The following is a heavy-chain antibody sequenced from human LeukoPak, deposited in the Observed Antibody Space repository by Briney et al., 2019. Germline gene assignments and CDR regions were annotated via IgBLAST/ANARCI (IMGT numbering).Heavy chain of an antibody. D-gene: IGHD6-19*01. J-gene: IGHJ4*02. CDR2: ISSSSSYM. Sequence: PGGSLRLSCAASGFTFSSYSMNWVRQAPGKGLEWVSSISSSSSYMYYADSVKGRFTISRDNAKNSLYLQMNSLRAEDTAVYYCARESSSGWYVLRYFDYWGQGTLVTVSS. CDR1: GFTFSSYS. V-gene: IGHV3-21*01. CDR3: ARESSSGWYVLRYFDY.